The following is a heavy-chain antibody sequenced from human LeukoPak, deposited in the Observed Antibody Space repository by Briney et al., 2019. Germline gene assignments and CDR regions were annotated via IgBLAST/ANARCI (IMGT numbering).Heavy chain of an antibody. J-gene: IGHJ4*02. V-gene: IGHV4-59*01. Sequence: SETLSLTCTVSGGSISSYYWSWIRQPPGKGLEWIGYIYYSGSTNYNPSLKSRVTISVDTSKNQFPLKLSSVTAADTAVYYCAREQATYRGYGAGLFDYWGQGTLVTVSS. CDR2: IYYSGST. CDR3: AREQATYRGYGAGLFDY. CDR1: GGSISSYY. D-gene: IGHD5-12*01.